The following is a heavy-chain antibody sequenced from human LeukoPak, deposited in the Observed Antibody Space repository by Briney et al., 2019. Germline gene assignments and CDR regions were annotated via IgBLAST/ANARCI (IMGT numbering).Heavy chain of an antibody. D-gene: IGHD3-10*01. CDR1: GFTFSSYA. Sequence: GGSLRLSCAASGFTFSSYAMHWVRQAPGKGLEWVAVISYDGSKKFYADSVKGRFTISRDNSKNTLYLQMNSLRAEDTAVYSCARDRVPPASGVFTYYMDVWGKGTTVIVSS. CDR3: ARDRVPPASGVFTYYMDV. V-gene: IGHV3-30*01. J-gene: IGHJ6*03. CDR2: ISYDGSKK.